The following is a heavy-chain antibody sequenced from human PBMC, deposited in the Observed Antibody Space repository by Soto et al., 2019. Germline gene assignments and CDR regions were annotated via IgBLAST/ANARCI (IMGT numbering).Heavy chain of an antibody. CDR2: MNPNSGNT. V-gene: IGHV1-8*01. J-gene: IGHJ5*02. D-gene: IGHD6-6*01. CDR3: AREQVGWFDP. CDR1: GYTFPSSD. Sequence: ASVKVSCKASGYTFPSSDINWVRQATGQGLEWMGWMNPNSGNTGYAQKFQGRVTMTRNTSIGTAYMELSSLRSEDTAVYYCAREQVGWFDPWGQGTLVTVSS.